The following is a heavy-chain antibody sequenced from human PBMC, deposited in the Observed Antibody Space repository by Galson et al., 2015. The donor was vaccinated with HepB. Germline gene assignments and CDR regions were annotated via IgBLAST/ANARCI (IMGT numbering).Heavy chain of an antibody. V-gene: IGHV1-46*01. CDR2: INPSGGST. CDR3: ARAPSLYYGMDV. CDR1: GYTFTSYY. Sequence: SVRLSCKASGYTFTSYYMHWVRQAPGQGLEWMGLINPSGGSTNYAQKFQGRVTMTRDTSTSTVYMELSSLTSEDTAVYYCARAPSLYYGMDVWGQGTTVTVSS. J-gene: IGHJ6*02.